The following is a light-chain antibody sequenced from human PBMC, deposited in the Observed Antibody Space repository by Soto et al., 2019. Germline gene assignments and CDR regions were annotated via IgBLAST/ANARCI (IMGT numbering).Light chain of an antibody. J-gene: IGLJ1*01. V-gene: IGLV2-18*02. CDR2: EVS. Sequence: QSALTQPPSVSGSPGQSVTISCTGTSSDVGSYNRVSWYQQPPGTAPKLMIFEVSYRPSGVPDRFSGSKSGNTASLTISGLQAEDEADYYCISYTSSSTPYVFGTGTKVTVL. CDR1: SSDVGSYNR. CDR3: ISYTSSSTPYV.